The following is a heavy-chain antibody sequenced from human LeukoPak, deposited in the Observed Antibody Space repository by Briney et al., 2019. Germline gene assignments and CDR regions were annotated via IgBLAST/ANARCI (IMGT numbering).Heavy chain of an antibody. CDR3: ARAQSGAVDY. V-gene: IGHV3-48*04. D-gene: IGHD2-15*01. Sequence: QPGGSLRLSCAASGFIFSNYHMNWVRQAPGKGLEWLSYMSTGGSAIYYADSVEGRFTISRDNAKNTLYLQMNSLRAEDTAMYYCARAQSGAVDYWGQGTLVTVSS. CDR2: MSTGGSAI. CDR1: GFIFSNYH. J-gene: IGHJ4*02.